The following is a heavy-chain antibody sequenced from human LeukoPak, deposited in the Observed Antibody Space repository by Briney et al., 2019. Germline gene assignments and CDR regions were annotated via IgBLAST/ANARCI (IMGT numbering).Heavy chain of an antibody. CDR1: GFTFSSYA. Sequence: GGSLRLSCAASGFTFSSYAMHWVRQAPGKGLEWVAVISYDGSNKYYADSVKGRFTISRDNSKNTLYLQMNSLRAEDTAVYYCARVDPLHCSGGSCYGSCYFDYWGQGTLVTVSS. V-gene: IGHV3-30-3*01. CDR3: ARVDPLHCSGGSCYGSCYFDY. CDR2: ISYDGSNK. D-gene: IGHD2-15*01. J-gene: IGHJ4*02.